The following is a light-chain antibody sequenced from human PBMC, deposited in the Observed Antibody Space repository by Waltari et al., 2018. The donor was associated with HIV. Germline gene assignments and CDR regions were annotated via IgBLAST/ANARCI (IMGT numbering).Light chain of an antibody. Sequence: QSVLTQPHSVSGAPGQRVTISCTGSSSTIGAGYHVYWDQQLPGTAPKLLIYGNSNRPSWVPDRFSGSKSGTSASLAISGLQPEDEADYYCQSYDSSLSGYVFGTGTKVTVL. J-gene: IGLJ1*01. CDR3: QSYDSSLSGYV. CDR1: SSTIGAGYH. CDR2: GNS. V-gene: IGLV1-40*01.